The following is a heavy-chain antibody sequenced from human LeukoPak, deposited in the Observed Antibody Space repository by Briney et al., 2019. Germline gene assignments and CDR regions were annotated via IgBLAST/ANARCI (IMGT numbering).Heavy chain of an antibody. J-gene: IGHJ4*02. V-gene: IGHV3-23*01. CDR2: ISGSGSST. D-gene: IGHD2-15*01. CDR1: GFTFSSYA. CDR3: AKGSLLAFDY. Sequence: GGSLRLSCAASGFTFSSYAMSWVRQAPGKGLEWVSTISGSGSSTYYADSVKGRFTISRDNSKNTLYLQMNSLRAEDTAVYYCAKGSLLAFDYWGQGTLVTVSS.